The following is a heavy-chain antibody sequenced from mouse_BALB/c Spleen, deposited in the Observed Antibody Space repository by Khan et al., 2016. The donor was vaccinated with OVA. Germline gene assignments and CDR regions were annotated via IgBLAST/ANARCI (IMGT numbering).Heavy chain of an antibody. CDR3: ARAYYGNDREAMDY. J-gene: IGHJ4*01. V-gene: IGHV2-6-7*01. CDR1: GFSLTGYG. D-gene: IGHD2-9*01. CDR2: IWGDGST. Sequence: QVRLQQSGPGLVAPSQSLSITCTVSGFSLTGYGVNWVRQPPGKGLEWLGMIWGDGSTDYNSALKSRLSISKDNSKSQVFLKMNILQTDDTARYYCARAYYGNDREAMDYWGQGTSVTVSS.